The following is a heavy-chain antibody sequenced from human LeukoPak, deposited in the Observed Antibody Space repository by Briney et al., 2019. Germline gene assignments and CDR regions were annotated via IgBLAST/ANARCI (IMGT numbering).Heavy chain of an antibody. Sequence: SETLSLTCTVSGGSISIYYWTWIRQPAGKGLEWIGRIHSSGSTNYSPSLKRRVAMSLDTPKNQFSLELSSVTAADTAVYYCAREAVHYGSGSLDYWGQGTLVTASS. V-gene: IGHV4-4*07. D-gene: IGHD3-10*01. CDR1: GGSISIYY. CDR3: AREAVHYGSGSLDY. CDR2: IHSSGST. J-gene: IGHJ4*02.